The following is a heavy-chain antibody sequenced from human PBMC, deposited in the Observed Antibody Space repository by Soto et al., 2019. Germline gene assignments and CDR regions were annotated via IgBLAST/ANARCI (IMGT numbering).Heavy chain of an antibody. CDR2: VFYTGFT. CDR3: ATSQKGYNWNYFDH. Sequence: SETLSLTSAVSVGPISGIYYYWGCLRQSPGKGPEWIGSVFYTGFTSYNPSLESRVSVSVDTSKNQFSLKVSGVSAADTAVYYCATSQKGYNWNYFDHWGQGALVTVSS. V-gene: IGHV4-39*01. D-gene: IGHD1-20*01. CDR1: VGPISGIYYY. J-gene: IGHJ4*02.